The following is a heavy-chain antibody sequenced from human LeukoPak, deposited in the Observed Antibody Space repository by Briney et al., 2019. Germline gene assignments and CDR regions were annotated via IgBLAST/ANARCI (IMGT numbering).Heavy chain of an antibody. CDR2: INPDSGGT. CDR1: GYTFTGYY. CDR3: ASGGWWDKDAFDI. V-gene: IGHV1-2*02. J-gene: IGHJ3*02. D-gene: IGHD6-19*01. Sequence: GASVKVSCKASGYTFTGYYIHWVRQAPGQGLEWMGWINPDSGGTNYAQKFQGRVTMTRDTSIRTAYMELSRLRSDDTAVYYCASGGWWDKDAFDIWGQGTMVTVSS.